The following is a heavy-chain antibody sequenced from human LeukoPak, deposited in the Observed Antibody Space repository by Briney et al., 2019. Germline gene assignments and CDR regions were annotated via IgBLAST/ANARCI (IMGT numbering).Heavy chain of an antibody. CDR3: ARGWPGSNKDGFDI. CDR2: IYHSGST. Sequence: SETLSLTCAVSGGSISSGTYSCSWIRQPPGKGLEWIGYIYHSGSTYYNPSLKSRVTISVDRSKNQFSLKLSSVTAADTAVYYCARGWPGSNKDGFDIWGQGTMVTVSS. V-gene: IGHV4-30-2*01. CDR1: GGSISSGTYS. D-gene: IGHD1/OR15-1a*01. J-gene: IGHJ3*02.